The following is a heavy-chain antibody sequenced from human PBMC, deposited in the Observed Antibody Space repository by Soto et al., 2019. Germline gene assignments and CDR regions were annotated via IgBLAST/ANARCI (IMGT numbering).Heavy chain of an antibody. J-gene: IGHJ4*02. CDR3: AKEGGLSGSYYISSSYYFDY. V-gene: IGHV3-30*18. CDR1: GFTFSSYG. D-gene: IGHD1-26*01. CDR2: ISYDGSNT. Sequence: QVQLVESGGGVVQPGRSLRLSCVASGFTFSSYGMHWVRQAPGKGLEWVAIISYDGSNTYYADSVTGRFTISRDNSKNTLYLQMNSLRAEDTSVYYCAKEGGLSGSYYISSSYYFDYWGQGTLVTVSS.